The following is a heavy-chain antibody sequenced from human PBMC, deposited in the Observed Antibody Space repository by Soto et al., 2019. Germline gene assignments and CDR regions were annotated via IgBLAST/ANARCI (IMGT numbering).Heavy chain of an antibody. D-gene: IGHD5-12*01. J-gene: IGHJ6*03. CDR1: GFTFSSYS. Sequence: EVQLVESGGGLVQPGGSLRLSCAASGFTFSSYSMNWVRQAPGKGLEWVSYISSSSSTIYYADSVKGRFTISRDNAKNSLYLQMNSLRAEDTAVYYCARTGGYSGYGHYYYYMDVWGKGTTVTVSS. V-gene: IGHV3-48*01. CDR2: ISSSSSTI. CDR3: ARTGGYSGYGHYYYYMDV.